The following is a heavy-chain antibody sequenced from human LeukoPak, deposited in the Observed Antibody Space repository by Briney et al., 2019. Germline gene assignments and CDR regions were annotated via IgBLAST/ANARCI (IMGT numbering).Heavy chain of an antibody. CDR3: ARDLLGTVVTSTDWFDP. V-gene: IGHV3-23*01. D-gene: IGHD4-23*01. CDR2: ISGSGGST. J-gene: IGHJ5*02. CDR1: GFTFSSYA. Sequence: GRSLRLSCAASGFTFSSYAMSWVRQAPGKGLEWVSAISGSGGSTYYADSVKGRFTISRDNSKNSLYLQMNSLRAEDTAVYYCARDLLGTVVTSTDWFDPWGQGTLVTVSS.